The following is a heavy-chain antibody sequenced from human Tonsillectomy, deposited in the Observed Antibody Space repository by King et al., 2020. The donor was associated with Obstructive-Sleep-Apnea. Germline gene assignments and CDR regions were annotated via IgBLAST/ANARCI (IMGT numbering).Heavy chain of an antibody. Sequence: VQLQQWGAGLLKPSETLSLTCAVFGGSFIDYYWSWIRQPQGRGLEWIGETNHSGSTNYNPSLKSRVTISVDTSRNQFSLKLNSVTAADPAGYWCARGSGAAAVNWFDPWGQGTLVTVSS. J-gene: IGHJ5*02. V-gene: IGHV4-34*01. CDR1: GGSFIDYY. D-gene: IGHD6-13*01. CDR3: ARGSGAAAVNWFDP. CDR2: TNHSGST.